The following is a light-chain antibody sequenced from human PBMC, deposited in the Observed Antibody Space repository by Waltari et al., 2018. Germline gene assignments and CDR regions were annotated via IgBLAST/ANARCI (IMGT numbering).Light chain of an antibody. Sequence: AIRITQSPSSLSASTGDRVTITCRESQCISNFLALYHQKPGTAPKLLIYGASTLQSGVPSRFSGSGSGTDFTLTISCLQSEDFATYYCQQYDTYPWTFGQGTKVEIK. CDR1: QCISNF. CDR3: QQYDTYPWT. V-gene: IGKV1-8*01. J-gene: IGKJ1*01. CDR2: GAS.